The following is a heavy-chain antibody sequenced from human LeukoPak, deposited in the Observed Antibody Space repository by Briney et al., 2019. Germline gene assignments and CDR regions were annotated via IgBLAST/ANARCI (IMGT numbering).Heavy chain of an antibody. CDR2: TRYGGNT. Sequence: SETLSLTCAVSGGSITSRTYYWGWIRQPPGKGLEWITSTRYGGNTFYNPSFKSRVSISVDTSNMQLFLRLTSVTAADTAVYYCARDKGGYFDWPTSYYGMDVWGQGTTVTVSS. CDR1: GGSITSRTYY. CDR3: ARDKGGYFDWPTSYYGMDV. V-gene: IGHV4-39*02. D-gene: IGHD3-9*01. J-gene: IGHJ6*02.